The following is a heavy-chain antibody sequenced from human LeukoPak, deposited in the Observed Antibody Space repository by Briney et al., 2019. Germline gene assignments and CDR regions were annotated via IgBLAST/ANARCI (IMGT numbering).Heavy chain of an antibody. CDR1: GYTFTSYG. D-gene: IGHD2-8*01. V-gene: IGHV1-18*01. Sequence: ASVKVSCKASGYTFTSYGISWVRQAPGQGLEWTGWISAYNGNTNYAQKLQGRVTMTTDTSTSTAYMELRSLRSDDTAVYYCARVREYCTNGVCSFSWFDPWGQGTLVTVSS. CDR3: ARVREYCTNGVCSFSWFDP. J-gene: IGHJ5*02. CDR2: ISAYNGNT.